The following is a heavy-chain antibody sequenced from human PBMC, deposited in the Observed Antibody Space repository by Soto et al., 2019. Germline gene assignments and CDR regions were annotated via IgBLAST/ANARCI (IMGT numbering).Heavy chain of an antibody. CDR2: IGTAGDT. J-gene: IGHJ5*02. Sequence: GGSLRLSCAASGFTFSSYDMHWVRQATGKGLEWVSAIGTAGDTYYPGSVKARFTISRENAKNALYRQMNSLRAGDTAVYYCARGVGYCTNGVCHNWFDPWGQGTLVTVSS. CDR3: ARGVGYCTNGVCHNWFDP. CDR1: GFTFSSYD. V-gene: IGHV3-13*01. D-gene: IGHD2-8*01.